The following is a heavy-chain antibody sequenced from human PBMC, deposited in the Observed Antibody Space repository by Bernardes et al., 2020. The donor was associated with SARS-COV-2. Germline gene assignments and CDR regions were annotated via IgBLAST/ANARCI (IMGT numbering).Heavy chain of an antibody. J-gene: IGHJ3*02. CDR3: ARAPLIVVVISSFDI. CDR1: GGSISSGGYY. Sequence: SETLSLTCTVSGGSISSGGYYWSWIRQHPGKGLEWNGYIYYSGSTYYNPSLKSRVTISVDTSKNQFSLKLSSVTAADTAVYYCARAPLIVVVISSFDIWGQGTMVTVSS. CDR2: IYYSGST. V-gene: IGHV4-31*03. D-gene: IGHD3-22*01.